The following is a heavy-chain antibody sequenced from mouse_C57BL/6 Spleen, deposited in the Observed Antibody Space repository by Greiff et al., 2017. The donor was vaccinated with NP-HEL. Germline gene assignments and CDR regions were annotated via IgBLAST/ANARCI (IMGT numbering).Heavy chain of an antibody. Sequence: VQLQQSGPELVKPGASVKISCKASGYSFTGYYMNWVKQSPEKSLEWIGEINPSTGGPPYTQQFTAKATLTGDKSSSTVYMQLKSLTSEDSAVYYCARWGTSDYWGQGTTLTVSS. J-gene: IGHJ2*01. CDR2: INPSTGGP. V-gene: IGHV1-42*01. CDR3: ARWGTSDY. CDR1: GYSFTGYY.